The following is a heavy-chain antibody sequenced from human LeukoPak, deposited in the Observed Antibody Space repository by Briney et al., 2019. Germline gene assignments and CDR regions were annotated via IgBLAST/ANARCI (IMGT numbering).Heavy chain of an antibody. V-gene: IGHV1-69*04. CDR2: IIPILGIA. D-gene: IGHD3-22*01. Sequence: SVKVSCKASGGTFISYAISWVRQAPGQGLEWMGRIIPILGIANYAQKFQGRVTITADKSTSTAYMELSSLRSEDTAVYYCARPYDSSGYYFDYWGQGTLVTVSS. CDR3: ARPYDSSGYYFDY. J-gene: IGHJ4*02. CDR1: GGTFISYA.